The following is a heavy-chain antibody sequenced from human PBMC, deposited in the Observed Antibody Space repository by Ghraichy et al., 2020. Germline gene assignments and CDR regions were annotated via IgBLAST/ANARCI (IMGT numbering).Heavy chain of an antibody. D-gene: IGHD4-17*01. Sequence: GSLRLSCAASGFTFSSYSMNWVRQAPGKGLEWVSSISGTSSYIYYADSVKGRFTISRDNAKNSLYLQMNSLRAEDTAVYYCARHRYGDYSFDYWGQGTLVAVSS. CDR1: GFTFSSYS. CDR2: ISGTSSYI. CDR3: ARHRYGDYSFDY. V-gene: IGHV3-21*01. J-gene: IGHJ4*02.